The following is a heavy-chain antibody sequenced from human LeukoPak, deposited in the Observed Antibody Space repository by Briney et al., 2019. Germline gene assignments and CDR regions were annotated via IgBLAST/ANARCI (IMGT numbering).Heavy chain of an antibody. CDR1: GFSFSKYW. CDR3: ARDFDMGITPGDDFDF. Sequence: QPGGSLRLSCAASGFSFSKYWMHWVRHTPGEGLVWVARIKEDGTYTSYADSVKGRFTISRDNARNTVFLQMNSLRAEDTAVYYCARDFDMGITPGDDFDFWGQGTLVTVSS. CDR2: IKEDGTYT. V-gene: IGHV3-74*01. D-gene: IGHD3-9*01. J-gene: IGHJ4*02.